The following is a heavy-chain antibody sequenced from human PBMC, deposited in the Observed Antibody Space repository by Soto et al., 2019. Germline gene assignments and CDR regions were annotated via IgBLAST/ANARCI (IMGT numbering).Heavy chain of an antibody. CDR1: GDSLGNYY. J-gene: IGHJ6*02. CDR3: ARADYEILTGSYAMDV. V-gene: IGHV4-4*07. Sequence: SETLSLTXTVSGDSLGNYYWFWIRQPVGKGLEWIGRVSSSGNTNANPTLNSRATMSIDTSKNQFSLRLRSVTAADTAVYYCARADYEILTGSYAMDVWGQGTTVTVSS. CDR2: VSSSGNT. D-gene: IGHD3-9*01.